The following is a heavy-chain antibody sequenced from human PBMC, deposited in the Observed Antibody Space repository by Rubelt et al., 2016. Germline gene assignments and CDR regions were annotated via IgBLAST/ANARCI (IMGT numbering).Heavy chain of an antibody. V-gene: IGHV3-74*02. CDR3: ATSRSFDY. J-gene: IGHJ4*02. CDR1: GFTFSSYW. CDR2: FNSDGGST. Sequence: EVQLVESGGGLIQPGGSLRLSCAASGFTFSSYWMSWVSQAPGKGLVWVSRFNSDGGSTSYSDYVKGRFTISRENAENALYLQMNSLRAEETAVYYCATSRSFDYWGQGTLVTDSS.